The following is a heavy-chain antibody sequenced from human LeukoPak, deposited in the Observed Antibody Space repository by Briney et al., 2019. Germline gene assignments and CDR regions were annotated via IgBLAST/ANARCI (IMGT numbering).Heavy chain of an antibody. Sequence: GGSLRLSCAASGFTFSSYAMHWVRQAPGKGLEWVAVISYDGSNKYYADSVKGRFTISRDNSKSTLYLQMNSLRAEDTAVYYCARGRAWNYFDSWGQGTLVTVSS. CDR3: ARGRAWNYFDS. V-gene: IGHV3-30-3*01. CDR1: GFTFSSYA. J-gene: IGHJ4*02. D-gene: IGHD3-3*01. CDR2: ISYDGSNK.